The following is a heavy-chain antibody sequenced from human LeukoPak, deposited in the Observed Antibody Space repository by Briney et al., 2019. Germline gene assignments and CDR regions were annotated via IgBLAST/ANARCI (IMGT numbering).Heavy chain of an antibody. V-gene: IGHV1-2*02. CDR2: LNPNSGDT. J-gene: IGHJ4*02. Sequence: ASVKVSCKASGYTFTGYYIHWVRQAPGQGLQWMGWLNPNSGDTDYAQKFQGRVTMTRDTSISTAYMELSRLRSDDTAVYYCAGSGSYYYFNYWGQGTLVTVSS. CDR3: AGSGSYYYFNY. CDR1: GYTFTGYY. D-gene: IGHD1-26*01.